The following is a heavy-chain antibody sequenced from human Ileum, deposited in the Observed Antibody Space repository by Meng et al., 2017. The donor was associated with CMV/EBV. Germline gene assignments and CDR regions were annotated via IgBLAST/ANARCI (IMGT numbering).Heavy chain of an antibody. CDR1: GFSFSNYA. V-gene: IGHV3-23*01. Sequence: GESLKISCAASGFSFSNYALSWVRQAPGKGLEWVSAISGSGTTTYYADSVKGRFTISRDNSKSTLYLQMNSLRGEDTAVHYCASFSGYSSSSEFGCWGQGILV. D-gene: IGHD6-6*01. CDR2: ISGSGTTT. CDR3: ASFSGYSSSSEFGC. J-gene: IGHJ4*02.